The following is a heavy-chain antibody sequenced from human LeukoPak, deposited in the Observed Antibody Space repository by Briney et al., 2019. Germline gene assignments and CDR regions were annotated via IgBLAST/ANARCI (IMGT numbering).Heavy chain of an antibody. Sequence: GESLTISCKGSGYTFTSYWIGWVRQTPGKGPEWVGSIYPGGSDTRYSPSFQGQVTISADKSISTAYLQWSSLKASDTAMYYCARNVRTPGGQLVMDVTWSFDYWGQGTLVTVSS. CDR2: IYPGGSDT. V-gene: IGHV5-51*01. CDR3: ARNVRTPGGQLVMDVTWSFDY. D-gene: IGHD6-6*01. J-gene: IGHJ4*02. CDR1: GYTFTSYW.